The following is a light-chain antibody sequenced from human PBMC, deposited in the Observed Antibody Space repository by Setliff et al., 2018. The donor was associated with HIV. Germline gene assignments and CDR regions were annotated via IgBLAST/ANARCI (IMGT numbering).Light chain of an antibody. V-gene: IGLV1-40*01. CDR3: QSYDSSLTGYV. J-gene: IGLJ1*01. Sequence: QSVLTQPPSVSGAPGQRLTIPCTGSSSNIGARFSVHWYQHLPGAAPKLLIYDDNNRPSGVPDRFSGSKSGTSASLAITGLQAEDEADYYCQSYDSSLTGYVFGTGTKVTVL. CDR1: SSNIGARFS. CDR2: DDN.